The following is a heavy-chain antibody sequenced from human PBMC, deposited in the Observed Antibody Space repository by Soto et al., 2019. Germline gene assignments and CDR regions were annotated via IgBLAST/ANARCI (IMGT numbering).Heavy chain of an antibody. V-gene: IGHV4-61*01. D-gene: IGHD4-17*01. Sequence: SETLSLTCTVSGGSVSSGSYYWSWIRQPPGKGLEWIGYIYYSGGTNYNPSLKSRVTISVDTSKNQFSLKLSSVTAADTAVYYCARTTTTVWFDPWGQGTLVTVSS. J-gene: IGHJ5*02. CDR3: ARTTTTVWFDP. CDR1: GGSVSSGSYY. CDR2: IYYSGGT.